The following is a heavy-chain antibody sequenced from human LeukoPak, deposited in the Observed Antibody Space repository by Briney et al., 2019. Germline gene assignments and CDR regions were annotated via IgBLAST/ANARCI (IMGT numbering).Heavy chain of an antibody. CDR2: ISGSGGST. CDR3: ATNGGQQPYLYGMDV. J-gene: IGHJ6*02. D-gene: IGHD6-13*01. V-gene: IGHV3-23*01. CDR1: GFTFSSYA. Sequence: GGSLRLSCAASGFTFSSYAMSWVRQAPGKGLECVSAISGSGGSTYYADSVKGRFTISRDNSKNTLYLQMNSLRAEDTAVYYCATNGGQQPYLYGMDVWGQGTTVTVSS.